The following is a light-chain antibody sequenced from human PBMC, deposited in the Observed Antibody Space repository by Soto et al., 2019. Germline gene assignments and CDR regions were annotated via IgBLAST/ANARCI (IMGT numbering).Light chain of an antibody. CDR3: QQYSRSLYT. J-gene: IGKJ2*01. V-gene: IGKV3-20*01. CDR2: GAS. Sequence: EIVLTQSPCTLSLSPGERATLSCRASQSVSSSYLAWYQQKPGQAPRLLIYGASSRATGIPDRFSGSGSGTEFTLTISRLEPDDFAVYYCQQYSRSLYTFGQGTKLEIK. CDR1: QSVSSSY.